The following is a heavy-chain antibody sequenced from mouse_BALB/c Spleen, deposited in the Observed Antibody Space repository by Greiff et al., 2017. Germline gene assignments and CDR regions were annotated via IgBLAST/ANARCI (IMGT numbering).Heavy chain of an antibody. Sequence: QVHVKQSGAELAKPGASVKMSCKASGYTFTSYWMHWVKQRPGQGLEWIGYINPSTGYTEYNQKFKDKATLTADKSSSTAYMQLSSLTSEDSAVYYCARWSSYGFAYWGQGTLVTVSA. CDR2: INPSTGYT. D-gene: IGHD1-1*01. CDR1: GYTFTSYW. CDR3: ARWSSYGFAY. V-gene: IGHV1-7*01. J-gene: IGHJ3*01.